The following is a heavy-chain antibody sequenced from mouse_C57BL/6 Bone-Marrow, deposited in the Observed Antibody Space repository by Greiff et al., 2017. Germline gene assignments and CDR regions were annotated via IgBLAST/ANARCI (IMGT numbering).Heavy chain of an antibody. CDR3: TGGGYYDY. D-gene: IGHD2-3*01. CDR1: GFTFSNYW. Sequence: EVKLQESGGGLVQPGGSMKLSCVASGFTFSNYWMNWVRQSPETGLEWVAQIRLKSDNYATHYAESVNGRFTISRDDYKSIVYLQMNNLRAEDTGIYYCTGGGYYDYWGQGTTLTVSS. J-gene: IGHJ2*01. CDR2: IRLKSDNYAT. V-gene: IGHV6-3*01.